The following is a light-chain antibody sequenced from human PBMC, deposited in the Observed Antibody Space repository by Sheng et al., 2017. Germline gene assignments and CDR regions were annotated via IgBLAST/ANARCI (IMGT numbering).Light chain of an antibody. J-gene: IGLJ1*01. CDR3: CSYAGWYTYV. Sequence: QSALTQPASVSGSPGQSITISCTGTSSDVGSYNLVSWYQQHPGKAPKLMIYEGSKRPSGVSNRFSGSKSGNTASLTISGLQAEDEADYYCCSYAGWYTYVFGSGTKVYVL. CDR2: EGS. V-gene: IGLV2-23*01. CDR1: SSDVGSYNL.